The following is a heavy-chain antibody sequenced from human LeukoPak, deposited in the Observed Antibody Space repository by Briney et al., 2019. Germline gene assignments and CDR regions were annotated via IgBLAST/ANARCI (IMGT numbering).Heavy chain of an antibody. Sequence: ASVKVSCKASGSTFTGYYIHWVRQAPGQGLEWMGWSNPNSGGTNSAQKFQGRVTMTRDTSISTAYMELSRLRSDDTAVYYCARVEGAMAWADYWGQGTLVTVSS. J-gene: IGHJ4*02. CDR1: GSTFTGYY. CDR2: SNPNSGGT. CDR3: ARVEGAMAWADY. V-gene: IGHV1-2*02. D-gene: IGHD1-26*01.